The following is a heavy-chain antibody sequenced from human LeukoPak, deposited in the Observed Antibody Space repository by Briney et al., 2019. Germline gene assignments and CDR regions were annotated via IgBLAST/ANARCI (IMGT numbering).Heavy chain of an antibody. CDR3: ARDRSGTFDY. J-gene: IGHJ4*02. D-gene: IGHD2-15*01. CDR1: GFXFSSYD. V-gene: IGHV3-33*01. Sequence: GGSLRLSCAASGFXFSSYDIHWVRQAPGKGLEWVALIWYDGSNKYYADSVKGRFTISRDNSRNTLYLQMNSLRAEDTAVYYCARDRSGTFDYWGQGTLVTVSS. CDR2: IWYDGSNK.